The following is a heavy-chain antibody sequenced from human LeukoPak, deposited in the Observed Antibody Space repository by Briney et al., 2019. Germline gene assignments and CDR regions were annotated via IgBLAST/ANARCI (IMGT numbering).Heavy chain of an antibody. Sequence: SETLSLTCSVSGGSISSYYWSWIRQPAGKGLEWIGRIYTSGSTNYNPSLKSRVTMSVDTSKNQFSLKLSSVTAADTAVYYCARDFFYDFWSGPHFDYWGQGTLVTVSS. CDR1: GGSISSYY. CDR2: IYTSGST. D-gene: IGHD3-3*01. V-gene: IGHV4-4*07. J-gene: IGHJ4*02. CDR3: ARDFFYDFWSGPHFDY.